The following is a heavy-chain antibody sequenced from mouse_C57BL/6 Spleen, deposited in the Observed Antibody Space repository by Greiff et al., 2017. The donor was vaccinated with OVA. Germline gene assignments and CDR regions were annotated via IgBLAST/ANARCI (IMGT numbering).Heavy chain of an antibody. CDR1: GYTFTDYY. Sequence: EVQLQQSGPVLVKPGASVKMSCKASGYTFTDYYMNWVKQSHGKSLEWIGVINPYNGGTSYNQKFKGKATLTVDKYSSTAYMELNSLTSEDSAVYYCARNDGYFDYWGQGTTLTVSS. J-gene: IGHJ2*01. CDR2: INPYNGGT. V-gene: IGHV1-19*01. D-gene: IGHD2-3*01. CDR3: ARNDGYFDY.